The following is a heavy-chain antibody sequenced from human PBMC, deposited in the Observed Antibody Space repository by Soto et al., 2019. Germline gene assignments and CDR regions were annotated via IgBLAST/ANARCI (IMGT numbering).Heavy chain of an antibody. CDR1: AGTFSSYA. CDR3: ATVRGGYCISTSCPYDY. CDR2: IIPIFGTA. V-gene: IGHV1-69*12. D-gene: IGHD2-2*01. Sequence: QVQLVQSGAEVKKPGSSVKVSCKASAGTFSSYAISWVRQAPGQGLEWMGGIIPIFGTANYAQKFQGRVTITADESTSTAYMERSSLRSEDTAVYYCATVRGGYCISTSCPYDYWGQGTLVTVSS. J-gene: IGHJ4*02.